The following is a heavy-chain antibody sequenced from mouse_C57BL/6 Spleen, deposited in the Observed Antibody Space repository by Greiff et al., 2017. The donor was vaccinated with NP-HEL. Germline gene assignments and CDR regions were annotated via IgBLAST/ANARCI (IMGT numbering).Heavy chain of an antibody. Sequence: VQLQQSGPELVKPGASVKISCKASGYSFTGYYMNWVKQSPEKSLEWIGEITPSTGGTTYNQKFKAKATLTVDKSSSTAYMQRKSLTSEDSAVYYWAFYGSRYYFDYWGQGTTLTVSS. J-gene: IGHJ2*01. D-gene: IGHD1-1*01. CDR1: GYSFTGYY. CDR3: AFYGSRYYFDY. V-gene: IGHV1-42*01. CDR2: ITPSTGGT.